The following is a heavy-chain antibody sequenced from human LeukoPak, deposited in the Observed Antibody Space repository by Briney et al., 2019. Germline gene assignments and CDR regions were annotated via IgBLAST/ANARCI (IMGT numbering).Heavy chain of an antibody. Sequence: GGSLRLSCAASGSTLSSSWMHWVRQVPGRGLVWVSRISSGGGRRDYADSVKGRFTISRDNTKTTLYLQMNSLRPEDTAVYYCARDSGTQGPYYGLDVWGQGTTVTVSS. J-gene: IGHJ6*02. CDR1: GSTLSSSW. CDR3: ARDSGTQGPYYGLDV. CDR2: ISSGGGRR. V-gene: IGHV3-74*01. D-gene: IGHD1-7*01.